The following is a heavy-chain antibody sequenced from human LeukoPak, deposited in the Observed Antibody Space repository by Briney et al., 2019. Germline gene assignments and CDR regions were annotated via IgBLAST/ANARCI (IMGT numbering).Heavy chain of an antibody. Sequence: GASLRLSCAASGFTVTNYAMYWVRQAPGKGLEWVSAISGRDDSTYYADSVKGRFTISRDTSKNTLFLQMNSLRAEDTAVYYCAKWGDYDILTGYYVPDYWGQGTLVTVSS. CDR2: ISGRDDST. V-gene: IGHV3-23*01. CDR3: AKWGDYDILTGYYVPDY. J-gene: IGHJ4*02. D-gene: IGHD3-9*01. CDR1: GFTVTNYA.